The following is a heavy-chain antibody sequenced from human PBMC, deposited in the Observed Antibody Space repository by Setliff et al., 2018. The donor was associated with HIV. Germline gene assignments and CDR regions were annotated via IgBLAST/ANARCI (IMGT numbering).Heavy chain of an antibody. V-gene: IGHV1-24*01. J-gene: IGHJ1*01. Sequence: GASVKVSCKVSGFTLSEVSIHWVRQAPGKGLEWMGYFDPQDGKTIYAQKFQGRVTLTTDTSTNTAYMEMRTLRSDDTAVYFCVRGVTRDISGYYRDEYFQHWGQGTPVTVSS. D-gene: IGHD3-22*01. CDR2: FDPQDGKT. CDR3: VRGVTRDISGYYRDEYFQH. CDR1: GFTLSEVS.